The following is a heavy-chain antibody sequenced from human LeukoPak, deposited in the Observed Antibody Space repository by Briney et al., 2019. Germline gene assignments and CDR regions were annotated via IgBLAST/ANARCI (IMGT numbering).Heavy chain of an antibody. CDR1: GYTFTSYG. V-gene: IGHV1-18*01. J-gene: IGHJ5*02. CDR2: ITAYNGNT. Sequence: ASVKVSCKASGYTFTSYGISWVRHAPGQGLEWMGWITAYNGNTNYAQKLQGRVTMTTDTSTSTAYMELRSLRSDDTAVYYCASVSIPGYSSGDWFDPWGQGTLVTVSS. D-gene: IGHD6-19*01. CDR3: ASVSIPGYSSGDWFDP.